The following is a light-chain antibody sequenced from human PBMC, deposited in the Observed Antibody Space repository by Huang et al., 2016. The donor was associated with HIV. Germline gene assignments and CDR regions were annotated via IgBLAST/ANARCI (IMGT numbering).Light chain of an antibody. CDR3: QQRSDWPPT. J-gene: IGKJ1*01. Sequence: EIVLAQSPVTLSLSPGERATLACRASQSVSVYLAWYQQKAGQPPRLLIYNASSRATGIPARFSGSGSVTDFTLTIGSLEPEDFAVYYCQQRSDWPPTFGRGTKVEIK. V-gene: IGKV3-11*01. CDR1: QSVSVY. CDR2: NAS.